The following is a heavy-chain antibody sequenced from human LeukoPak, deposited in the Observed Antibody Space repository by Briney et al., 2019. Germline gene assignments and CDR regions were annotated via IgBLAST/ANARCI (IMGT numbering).Heavy chain of an antibody. V-gene: IGHV3-74*01. D-gene: IGHD3-10*01. CDR1: GFIFSSYW. J-gene: IGHJ4*02. CDR2: INSDGIST. Sequence: GGSLRLSCAASGFIFSSYWMHWVRQAPGKGLVWVSRINSDGISTTYADSVEGRFTISRDNAKNTLYLLMNSLRAEDTAVYYCARGYNYGLDYWGQGTLVTVSS. CDR3: ARGYNYGLDY.